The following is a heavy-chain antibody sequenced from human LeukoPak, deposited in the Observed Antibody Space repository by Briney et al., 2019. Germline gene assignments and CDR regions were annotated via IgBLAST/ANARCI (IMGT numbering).Heavy chain of an antibody. CDR2: INPSGGST. CDR3: AKGGARYFDL. Sequence: CAASXFTFSTYTMSWVRQAPGKGLEWVSPINPSGGSTYYADSVKGRFTISRDNSKNTLYMQMNSLRGEDTAVYYCAKGGARYFDLWGCGTLVTVSS. D-gene: IGHD2-15*01. CDR1: XFTFSTYT. V-gene: IGHV3-23*01. J-gene: IGHJ2*01.